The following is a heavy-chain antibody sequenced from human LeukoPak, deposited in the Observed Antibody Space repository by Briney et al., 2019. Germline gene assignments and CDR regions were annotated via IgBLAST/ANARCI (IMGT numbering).Heavy chain of an antibody. Sequence: SETLSLTCTVSGGSISSSSYYWGWIRQPAGKGLEWIGRIYTSGCTNYNPSLKSRVTISVDTSKNQFSLKLSSVTAADTAVYYRARSITGTAYYFDYWGQGTLVTVSS. CDR2: IYTSGCT. D-gene: IGHD1-20*01. J-gene: IGHJ4*02. CDR1: GGSISSSSYY. CDR3: ARSITGTAYYFDY. V-gene: IGHV4-61*02.